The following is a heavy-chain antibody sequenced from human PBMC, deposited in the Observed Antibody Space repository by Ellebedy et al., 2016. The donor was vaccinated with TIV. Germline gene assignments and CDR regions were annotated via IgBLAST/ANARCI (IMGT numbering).Heavy chain of an antibody. CDR3: ARYCNSTTCSNWFDP. CDR2: ISAYNGNT. J-gene: IGHJ5*02. CDR1: GYTFTSYG. D-gene: IGHD2-2*01. Sequence: AASVKVSCKTSGYTFTSYGISWVRQAPGQGLEWMGWISAYNGNTNYAQMLQGRVTMTTDTFQSTAYMELRSLRSYDTAVYYCARYCNSTTCSNWFDPWGQGTLVTVSS. V-gene: IGHV1-18*04.